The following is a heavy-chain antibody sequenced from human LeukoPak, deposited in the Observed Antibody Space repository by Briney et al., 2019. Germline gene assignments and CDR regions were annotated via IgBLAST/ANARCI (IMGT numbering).Heavy chain of an antibody. V-gene: IGHV4-31*03. CDR1: GGSISSGGYY. CDR2: IYYSGST. D-gene: IGHD3-10*01. CDR3: ARGHYYGSGSFAFDI. J-gene: IGHJ3*02. Sequence: SETLSLTCTVSGGSISSGGYYWSWIRQHPGKGLEWIEYIYYSGSTCYNPSLKSRVTISVDTSKSRFSLKLSSVTAADTAVYYCARGHYYGSGSFAFDIWGQGTMVTVSS.